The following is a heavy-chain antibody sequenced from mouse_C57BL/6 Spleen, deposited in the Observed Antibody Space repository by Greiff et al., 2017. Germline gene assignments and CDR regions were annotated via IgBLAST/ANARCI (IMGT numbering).Heavy chain of an antibody. J-gene: IGHJ2*01. CDR3: ARHEGLSSGTEEYYFDY. Sequence: QVQLQQSGAELVKPGASVKLSCKASGYTFTEYTIHWVKQRSGQGLEWIGWFYPGSGSIKYNEKFKDKATLTADKSSSTVYMELSRLTSEDSAVYFCARHEGLSSGTEEYYFDYWGQGTTLTVSS. V-gene: IGHV1-62-2*01. D-gene: IGHD4-1*01. CDR2: FYPGSGSI. CDR1: GYTFTEYT.